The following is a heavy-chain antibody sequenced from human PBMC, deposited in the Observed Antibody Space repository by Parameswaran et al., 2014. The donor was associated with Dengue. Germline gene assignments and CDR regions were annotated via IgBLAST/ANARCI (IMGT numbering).Heavy chain of an antibody. CDR3: ARSPRRSGGMDV. D-gene: IGHD3-10*01. J-gene: IGHJ6*02. CDR1: GGSISSGDYY. Sequence: LRLSCTVSGGSISSGDYYWSWIRQPPGKGLEWIGYIYYSGSTYYNPSLKSRVTISVDTSRNQFSLKLSSVTAADTAVYYCARSPRRSGGMDVWGQGTTVTVSS. CDR2: IYYSGST. V-gene: IGHV4-30-4*01.